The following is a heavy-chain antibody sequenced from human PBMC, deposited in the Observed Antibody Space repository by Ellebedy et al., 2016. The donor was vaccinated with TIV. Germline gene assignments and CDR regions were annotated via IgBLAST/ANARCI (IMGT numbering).Heavy chain of an antibody. D-gene: IGHD6-19*01. J-gene: IGHJ4*02. CDR2: IIPIFGTA. CDR1: GYTFTSYG. CDR3: ARGVAGTGGFAPDY. V-gene: IGHV1-69*06. Sequence: SVKVSXXASGYTFTSYGISWVRQAPGQGLEWMGGIIPIFGTANYAQKFQGRVTITADKSTGTAYMELSSLRSEDTAVYYCARGVAGTGGFAPDYWGQGTLVTVSS.